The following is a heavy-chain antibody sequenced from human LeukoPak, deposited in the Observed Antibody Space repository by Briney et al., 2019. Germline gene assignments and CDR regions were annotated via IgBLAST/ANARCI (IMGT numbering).Heavy chain of an antibody. CDR1: GYSISSGYF. CDR2: ISHSGST. V-gene: IGHV4-38-2*02. J-gene: IGHJ4*02. CDR3: ARQRAGWAGGTGDFDY. D-gene: IGHD1-1*01. Sequence: SETLSLTCTVSGYSISSGYFWGWIRLPPGKGLEWIGSISHSGSTYYNPSLKSRVTISGDTSKNQFSLKLSSVTAADTAVYYCARQRAGWAGGTGDFDYWGQGTLVTVSS.